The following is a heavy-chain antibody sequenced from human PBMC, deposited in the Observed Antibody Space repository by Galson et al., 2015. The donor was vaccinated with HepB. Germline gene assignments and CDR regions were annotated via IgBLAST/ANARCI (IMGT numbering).Heavy chain of an antibody. CDR2: ISYDGSNK. D-gene: IGHD6-13*01. V-gene: IGHV3-30-3*01. J-gene: IGHJ4*02. CDR3: ARGLVHWSFAAAGTEFYFDY. CDR1: GFTFSSYA. Sequence: SLRLSCAASGFTFSSYAMHWVRQAPGKGLEWVAVISYDGSNKYYADSVKGRFTISRDNSKNTLYLQMNSLRAEDTAVYYCARGLVHWSFAAAGTEFYFDYWGQGTLVTVSS.